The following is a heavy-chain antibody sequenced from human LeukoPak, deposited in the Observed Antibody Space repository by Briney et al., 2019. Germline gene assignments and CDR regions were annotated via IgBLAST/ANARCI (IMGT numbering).Heavy chain of an antibody. D-gene: IGHD6-19*01. Sequence: ASVKVSCKASGHTFTGNYIHWVRQAPGQGLEWMGWINPNSGSTKYAQKFQGRGTMTTDTSISPAYMELSKLRSDDTAVYYCARDLAVAGTMVEFAYWGQGTLVTVSP. CDR1: GHTFTGNY. J-gene: IGHJ4*02. V-gene: IGHV1-2*02. CDR2: INPNSGST. CDR3: ARDLAVAGTMVEFAY.